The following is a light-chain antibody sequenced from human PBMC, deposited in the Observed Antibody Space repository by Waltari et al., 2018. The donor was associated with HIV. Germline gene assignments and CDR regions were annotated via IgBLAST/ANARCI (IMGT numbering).Light chain of an antibody. CDR1: STHIGSTS. CDR2: RNN. Sequence: HSVLTQPPSSSGTPGPRVTYSCSACSTHIGSTSVYWYHQPPGTATTPLIYRNNQRRAGVPDRFFGSKSGTSASLAISGVRSEDEADYYCATWNDSLSGYVFGTGTKVTV. CDR3: ATWNDSLSGYV. J-gene: IGLJ1*01. V-gene: IGLV1-47*01.